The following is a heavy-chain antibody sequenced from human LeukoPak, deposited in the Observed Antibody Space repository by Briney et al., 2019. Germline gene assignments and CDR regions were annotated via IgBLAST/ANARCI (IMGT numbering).Heavy chain of an antibody. J-gene: IGHJ4*02. CDR3: AKDRIAAEGYYFDY. Sequence: GGSLRLSCAASGFTFSGFWMHWVRQAPGKGLVWVSCISFDGSDATYADSVKGRFTISRDNSKNTLYLQMNSLRAEDTAVYYCAKDRIAAEGYYFDYWGQGTLVTVSS. CDR2: ISFDGSDA. CDR1: GFTFSGFW. V-gene: IGHV3-74*01. D-gene: IGHD6-6*01.